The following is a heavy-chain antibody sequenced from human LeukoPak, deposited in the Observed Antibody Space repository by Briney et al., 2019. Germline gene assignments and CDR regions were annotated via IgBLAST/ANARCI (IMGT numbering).Heavy chain of an antibody. V-gene: IGHV4-38-2*02. CDR1: GYSISSGYY. CDR2: IYHSGST. J-gene: IGHJ4*02. CDR3: ARDYSGYEGVPDY. Sequence: SETLSLTCAVSGYSISSGYYWGWIRQPPGKGLEWIGSIYHSGSTYYNPSLKSRVTISIDTSKNQFSLKLSSVTAADTAVYYCARDYSGYEGVPDYWGQGTLVTVSS. D-gene: IGHD5-12*01.